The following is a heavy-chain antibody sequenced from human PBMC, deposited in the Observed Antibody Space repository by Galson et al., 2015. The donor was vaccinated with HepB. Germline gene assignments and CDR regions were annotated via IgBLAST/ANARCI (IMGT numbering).Heavy chain of an antibody. D-gene: IGHD2-8*01. CDR1: GDSVSSNSVA. V-gene: IGHV6-1*01. CDR2: TYFRSKWYY. CDR3: ARQNGPFDY. Sequence: CAISGDSVSSNSVAWSWIRQSPSRGLEWLGRTYFRSKWYYDYAASVKSRITISPDTSKNQFSLQLNSVTPDDTAVYYCARQNGPFDYWGQGTLVTVSS. J-gene: IGHJ4*02.